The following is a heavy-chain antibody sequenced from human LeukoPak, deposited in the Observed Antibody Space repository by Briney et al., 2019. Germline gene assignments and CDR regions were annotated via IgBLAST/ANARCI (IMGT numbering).Heavy chain of an antibody. J-gene: IGHJ4*02. CDR1: GYTFTRYG. CDR3: ARSLSSSWPFDY. D-gene: IGHD6-13*01. V-gene: IGHV1-18*01. Sequence: ASVKVSCKASGYTFTRYGISWVRQAPGQGLEWTGWISAYNGNTNYAQKLQGRVTMTTDTSTSTAYMELRSLRSDDTAVYYCARSLSSSWPFDYWGQGTLVTVSS. CDR2: ISAYNGNT.